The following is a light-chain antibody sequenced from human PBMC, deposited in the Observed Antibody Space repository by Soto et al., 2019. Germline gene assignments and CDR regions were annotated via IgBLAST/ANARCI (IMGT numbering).Light chain of an antibody. V-gene: IGKV1-5*03. CDR1: QSISSY. CDR2: KAS. J-gene: IGKJ1*01. Sequence: DIQMTQSPSSLSASVGDRVTITCRASQSISSYLNWYQQKPGKAPKLLIYKASTLKSGVPSRFSGSGSGTEFTLTISSLQPDDFATYYCQQYDRYWTFGQGTKVDIK. CDR3: QQYDRYWT.